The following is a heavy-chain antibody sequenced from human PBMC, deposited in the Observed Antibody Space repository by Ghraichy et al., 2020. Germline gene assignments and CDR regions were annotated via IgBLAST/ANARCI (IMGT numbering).Heavy chain of an antibody. J-gene: IGHJ4*02. CDR3: AKRLRDFWNHLDY. D-gene: IGHD3-3*01. CDR2: ISGSGGST. V-gene: IGHV3-23*01. Sequence: GGSLRLSCAASGFTFSSYAMSWVRQAPGKGLEWVSAISGSGGSTYYAESVKGRFTISRDNSKNTLYLQMNSLRAEDTAVYYCAKRLRDFWNHLDYWGQGTLVTVSS. CDR1: GFTFSSYA.